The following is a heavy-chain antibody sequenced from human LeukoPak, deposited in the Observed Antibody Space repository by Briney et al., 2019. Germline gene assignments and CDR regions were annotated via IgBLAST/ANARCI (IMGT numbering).Heavy chain of an antibody. CDR3: ARAQPDTEAFDI. CDR1: GFTVSSNY. V-gene: IGHV3-66*01. D-gene: IGHD5-18*01. Sequence: GSLRLSCAASGFTVSSNYMSWVRRAPGKGLEWVSVIYSGGSTYYADSVKGRFTISRDNSKNTLYLQMNSLRAEDTAVYYCARAQPDTEAFDIWGQGTMVTVSS. J-gene: IGHJ3*02. CDR2: IYSGGST.